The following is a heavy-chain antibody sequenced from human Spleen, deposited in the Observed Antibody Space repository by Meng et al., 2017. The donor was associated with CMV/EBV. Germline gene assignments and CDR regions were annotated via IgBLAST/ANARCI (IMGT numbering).Heavy chain of an antibody. Sequence: GESLKISCAASGFTFSNYWMSWVRQAPGKGLEWVTLIRSKAYGGTTEYAASVKGRFTISRDDSKGIAYLQMNSLKTEDTAVYYCTRGDDILTGYPEYGMDVWGHGTTVTVSS. CDR2: IRSKAYGGTT. CDR1: GFTFSNYW. D-gene: IGHD3-9*01. V-gene: IGHV3-49*04. CDR3: TRGDDILTGYPEYGMDV. J-gene: IGHJ6*02.